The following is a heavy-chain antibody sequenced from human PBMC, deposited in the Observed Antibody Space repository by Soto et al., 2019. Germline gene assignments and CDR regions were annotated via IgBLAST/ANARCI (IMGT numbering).Heavy chain of an antibody. CDR1: GATYSPFIAYA. CDR2: IIPLGSPK. D-gene: IGHD2-21*02. CDR3: ARSRDRWGGDCYSVYAAFDL. J-gene: IGHJ3*01. Sequence: VQLVQSGAEVKKPGSLLKISCKASGATYSPFIAYALSWLRQGPGQGLAWIGSIIPLGSPKNYAEGFQGRATLSAHSSTFTVSLELTDLTSDDAAVYFCARSRDRWGGDCYSVYAAFDLWGQGTAVTVSS. V-gene: IGHV1-69*04.